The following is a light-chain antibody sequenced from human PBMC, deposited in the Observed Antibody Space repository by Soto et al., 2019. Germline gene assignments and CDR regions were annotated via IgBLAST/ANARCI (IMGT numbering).Light chain of an antibody. CDR1: SSNIGVNT. Sequence: QSVLTRPPSASGTPGQRVTISCSGSSSNIGVNTANWYQRLPGMAPKLLIYANDQRPSGVPDRFSGSKSGASASLAISGLQSEDEADYYCAAWDDSLSGVIFGAGTKLTVL. CDR2: AND. V-gene: IGLV1-44*01. J-gene: IGLJ2*01. CDR3: AAWDDSLSGVI.